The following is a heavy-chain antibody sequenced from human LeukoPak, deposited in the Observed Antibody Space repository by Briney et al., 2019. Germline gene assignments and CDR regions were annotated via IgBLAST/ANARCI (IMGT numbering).Heavy chain of an antibody. D-gene: IGHD2-21*01. CDR3: ARICGGDCYDAFDI. CDR2: INPNSGGT. CDR1: GYTFTGYY. V-gene: IGHV1-2*02. Sequence: GASVKVSCKASGYTFTGYYMHWVRQAPGQGLEWMGWINPNSGGTNYAQKFQGRVTMTRDTSISTAYMEQSRLRSDDTAVYYCARICGGDCYDAFDIWGQGTMVTVSS. J-gene: IGHJ3*02.